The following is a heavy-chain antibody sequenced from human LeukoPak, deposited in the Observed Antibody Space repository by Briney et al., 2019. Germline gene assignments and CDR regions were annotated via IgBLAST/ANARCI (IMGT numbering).Heavy chain of an antibody. CDR3: AREGYSGSDFDS. J-gene: IGHJ4*02. Sequence: SETLSLTCAVSGGFISTYYWSWIRQSPGKGLEWIGYIYHNGDTRYNPSLKSRVTISVDTSKNHFSLQLTSVTTADTAVYYCAREGYSGSDFDSWGQGTLVTVSS. CDR2: IYHNGDT. CDR1: GGFISTYY. D-gene: IGHD2-21*01. V-gene: IGHV4-59*01.